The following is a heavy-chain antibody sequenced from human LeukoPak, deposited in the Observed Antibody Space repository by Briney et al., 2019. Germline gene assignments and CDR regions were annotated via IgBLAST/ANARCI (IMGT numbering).Heavy chain of an antibody. CDR2: IYSGGST. V-gene: IGHV3-66*01. CDR3: ARAVYCGGDCRYFDY. Sequence: PGGSLRLSCAASGFTVSSNYMSWGRQAPGKGLEWVSVIYSGGSTYYADSVKGRFTISRDNSKNTLYLQMNSLRAEDTAVYYCARAVYCGGDCRYFDYWGQGTLVTVSS. J-gene: IGHJ4*02. D-gene: IGHD2-21*02. CDR1: GFTVSSNY.